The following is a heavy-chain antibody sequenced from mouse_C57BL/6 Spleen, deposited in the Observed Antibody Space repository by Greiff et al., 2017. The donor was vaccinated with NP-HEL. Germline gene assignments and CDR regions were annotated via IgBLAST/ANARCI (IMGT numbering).Heavy chain of an antibody. D-gene: IGHD1-1*01. V-gene: IGHV1-82*01. CDR1: GYAFSSSW. CDR3: ARRTTGFAY. Sequence: VMLVESGPELVKPGASVKISCKASGYAFSSSWMNWVKQRPGKGLEWIGRIYPGDGDTNYNGKFKGKATLTADKSSSTAYMQLSSLTSEDSAVYFCARRTTGFAYWGQGTLVTVSA. J-gene: IGHJ3*01. CDR2: IYPGDGDT.